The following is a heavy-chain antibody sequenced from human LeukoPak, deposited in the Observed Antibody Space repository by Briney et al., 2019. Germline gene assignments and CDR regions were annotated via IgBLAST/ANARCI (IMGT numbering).Heavy chain of an antibody. Sequence: ASVTVSCKASGYTFTSYGISWVRQSPGQGLERMGWISAYNGNTNYAQKLQGRVTMTTDTSTSTAYMELRSLRSDDTAVYYCARENDILTGYAYWGQGTLVTVSS. D-gene: IGHD3-9*01. J-gene: IGHJ4*02. V-gene: IGHV1-18*01. CDR1: GYTFTSYG. CDR2: ISAYNGNT. CDR3: ARENDILTGYAY.